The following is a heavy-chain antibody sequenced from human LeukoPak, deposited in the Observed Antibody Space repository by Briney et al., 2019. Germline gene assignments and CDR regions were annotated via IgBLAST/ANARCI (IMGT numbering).Heavy chain of an antibody. CDR3: ARVGYDYTWYDAFDI. CDR1: AFTFYGYS. V-gene: IGHV3-30*04. Sequence: GGSLRLSCVVSAFTFYGYSMHWLRPAPGKGRERVAFISHDGSNKYCADSWNGRFTISRDNSKNTLFLQMNSLRPEDTAVYYCARVGYDYTWYDAFDIWGQGTMVTVSS. CDR2: ISHDGSNK. D-gene: IGHD4-11*01. J-gene: IGHJ3*02.